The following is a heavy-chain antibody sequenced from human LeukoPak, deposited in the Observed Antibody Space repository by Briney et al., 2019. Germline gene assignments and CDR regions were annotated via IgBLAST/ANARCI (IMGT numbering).Heavy chain of an antibody. Sequence: SETLSLTCTVSGDSISSSSYCWDWIRQPPGKGLEWIGNIYNSANTHYNPSLKTRITMSVDTSKNKFSLKLNSVIAVDTVIYYCARHSRSAYTGYENAFDIWGQGTMVTVSS. J-gene: IGHJ3*02. CDR2: IYNSANT. CDR3: ARHSRSAYTGYENAFDI. CDR1: GDSISSSSYC. V-gene: IGHV4-39*01. D-gene: IGHD5-12*01.